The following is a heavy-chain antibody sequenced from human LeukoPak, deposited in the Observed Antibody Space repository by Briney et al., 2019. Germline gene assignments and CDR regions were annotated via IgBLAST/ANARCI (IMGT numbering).Heavy chain of an antibody. CDR2: IYSGGST. Sequence: PGGSLRLSCAASGFTVSSNYMSWVRQAPGKGLEWVSVIYSGGSTYYADSVKGRFTISRDNSKNTLYLQMNSLRAEDTAVYYCARDASYCSGGSCYYDYWGQGTLATVSS. CDR3: ARDASYCSGGSCYYDY. D-gene: IGHD2-15*01. CDR1: GFTVSSNY. J-gene: IGHJ4*02. V-gene: IGHV3-53*01.